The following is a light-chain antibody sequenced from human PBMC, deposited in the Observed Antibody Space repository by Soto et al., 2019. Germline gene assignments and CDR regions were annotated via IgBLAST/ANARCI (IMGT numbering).Light chain of an antibody. J-gene: IGLJ3*02. CDR2: DNN. Sequence: QSVLTQPPSVSAAPGQKVNISCSGSRSNTGNNDVSWYQQFPGTAPRLLIYDNNKRPSGIPDRFSGSKSGTSATLGITGLQTGDEADYYCGTWDSSLSAGVFGGGTKVTVL. CDR1: RSNTGNND. CDR3: GTWDSSLSAGV. V-gene: IGLV1-51*01.